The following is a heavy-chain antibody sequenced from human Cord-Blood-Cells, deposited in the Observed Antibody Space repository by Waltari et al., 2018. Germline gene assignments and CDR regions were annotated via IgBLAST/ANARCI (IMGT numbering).Heavy chain of an antibody. CDR3: AKAMGGGFDY. Sequence: QVQLVESGGGVVQPGGSLRLSCAASGFTFSSYGMHWVRQAPGKGLAWVAFSRYDGSNKYYADSVKGRFTISRDNSKNTLYLQMNSLRAEDTAVYYCAKAMGGGFDYWGQGTLVTVSS. J-gene: IGHJ4*02. D-gene: IGHD2-8*01. V-gene: IGHV3-30*02. CDR2: SRYDGSNK. CDR1: GFTFSSYG.